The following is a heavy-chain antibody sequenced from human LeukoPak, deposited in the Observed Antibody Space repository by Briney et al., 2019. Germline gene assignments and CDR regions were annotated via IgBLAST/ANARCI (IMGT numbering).Heavy chain of an antibody. CDR2: IYSSGTT. CDR3: ARLRPAGSSYYGPTDD. J-gene: IGHJ4*02. V-gene: IGHV4-39*07. D-gene: IGHD4-17*01. CDR1: GGSISSSSYY. Sequence: SETLSLTCTVSGGSISSSSYYWGWIRQPPGKGLECIGNIYSSGTTYYNPSLKSRVTISVDPSKNQFSLNLSSVTAADTAVYYCARLRPAGSSYYGPTDDWGQGTLVTVSS.